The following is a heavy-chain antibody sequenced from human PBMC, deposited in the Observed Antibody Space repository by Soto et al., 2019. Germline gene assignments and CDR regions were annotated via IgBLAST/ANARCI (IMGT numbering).Heavy chain of an antibody. D-gene: IGHD4-17*01. V-gene: IGHV5-51*01. CDR3: ARRPLTTTVNSPYYYYGMDV. CDR1: GYSFIDHW. CDR2: IYPHDSDT. Sequence: LGESLKVSCKGSGYSFIDHWIAWLRQMPGKGLEWMGIIYPHDSDTTYSPSFQGQVTISADKSISTAYLQWSSLEASDTAMYYCARRPLTTTVNSPYYYYGMDVWGQGTTVTVSS. J-gene: IGHJ6*02.